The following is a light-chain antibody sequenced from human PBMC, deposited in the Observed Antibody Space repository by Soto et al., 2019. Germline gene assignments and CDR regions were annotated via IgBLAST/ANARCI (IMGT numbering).Light chain of an antibody. CDR2: VAF. V-gene: IGKV1-39*01. CDR3: QQSFRSPIT. Sequence: DIPMTQSPSSLSASVGDTVTMTCLASQSIALSVNWYQQKPGKAPKLLIYVAFTLESGVPSRFSGSGSGTEFTLTIRSLQPEDFATYYCQQSFRSPITFGQGTRLEIK. CDR1: QSIALS. J-gene: IGKJ5*01.